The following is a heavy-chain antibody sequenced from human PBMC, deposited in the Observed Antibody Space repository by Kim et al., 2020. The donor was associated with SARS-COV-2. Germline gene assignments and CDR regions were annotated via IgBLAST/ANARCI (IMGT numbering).Heavy chain of an antibody. V-gene: IGHV4-61*02. CDR3: ARSGITTVTTSGYYYYYGMDV. CDR2: IYTSGST. CDR1: GGSISSGSYY. Sequence: SETLSLTCTVSGGSISSGSYYWSWIRQPAGKGLEWIGRIYTSGSTNYNPSLKSRVTISVDTSKNQFSLKLSSVTAADTAVYYCARSGITTVTTSGYYYYYGMDVWGQGTTVTVSS. J-gene: IGHJ6*02. D-gene: IGHD4-17*01.